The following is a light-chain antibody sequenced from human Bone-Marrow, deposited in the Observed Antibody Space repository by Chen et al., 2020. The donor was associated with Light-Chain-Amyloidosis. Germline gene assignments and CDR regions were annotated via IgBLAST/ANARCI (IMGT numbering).Light chain of an antibody. CDR3: QSYDSGLRGPS. CDR1: SSNIGAGYD. Sequence: QSVLTQPPSLSGAPGQRVTISCTGSSSNIGAGYDVHWYQQLPGAAPKLLIYGSSNRPSGVPDRFSDSKSGSTASLAITGLQAEDEADYFCQSYDSGLRGPSFGTGTKVNVL. V-gene: IGLV1-40*01. CDR2: GSS. J-gene: IGLJ1*01.